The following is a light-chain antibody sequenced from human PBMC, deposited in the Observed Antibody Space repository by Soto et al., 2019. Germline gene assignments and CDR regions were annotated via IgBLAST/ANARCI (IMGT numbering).Light chain of an antibody. CDR1: QGISSY. CDR2: AAS. J-gene: IGKJ5*01. Sequence: DIQLTQSPSFLSASEGDRVTITCRASQGISSYLAWYQQKPGKAPKLLIYAASTLQSGVPSRFSGSGSGTEFTLTISSLQPEDFATYYCQHLNNYPITFGQGTRVEMK. V-gene: IGKV1-9*01. CDR3: QHLNNYPIT.